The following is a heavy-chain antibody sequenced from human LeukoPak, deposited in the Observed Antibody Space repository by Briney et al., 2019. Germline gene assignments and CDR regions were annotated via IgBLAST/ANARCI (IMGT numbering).Heavy chain of an antibody. CDR1: GGTFSSYA. J-gene: IGHJ4*02. V-gene: IGHV1-69*05. CDR2: IIPIFGTA. CDR3: AREYSGYDWSLDY. Sequence: SVKVSCKASGGTFSSYAISWLRQAPVQGLEWMGGIIPIFGTANYAQKFQGRVTITTDESTSTAYMELSSLRSEDTAVYYCAREYSGYDWSLDYWGQGTLVTVSS. D-gene: IGHD5-12*01.